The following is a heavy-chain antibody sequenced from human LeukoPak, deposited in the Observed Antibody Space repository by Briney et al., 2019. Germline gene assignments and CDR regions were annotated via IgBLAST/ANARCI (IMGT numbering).Heavy chain of an antibody. D-gene: IGHD6-13*01. CDR1: GFTFSSYA. CDR3: ARLQGLLSAAAAGY. V-gene: IGHV3-30-3*01. CDR2: ISYDGSNK. J-gene: IGHJ4*02. Sequence: GGSLRLSCAASGFTFSSYAMHWVRQAPGKGLEWVAVISYDGSNKYYADSVKGRFTISRDNAKNSLYLQMNSLRAEDTAVYYCARLQGLLSAAAAGYWGQGTLVTVSS.